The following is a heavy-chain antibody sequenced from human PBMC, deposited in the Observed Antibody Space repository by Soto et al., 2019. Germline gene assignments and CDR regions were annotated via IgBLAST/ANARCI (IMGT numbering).Heavy chain of an antibody. CDR3: ARDVGNGYGYGYGY. V-gene: IGHV1-18*01. Sequence: QVQLLQSGAEVKKPGASVTVSCKISGYTFTTYGITWVRQAPGQGLEWMGWISTYNGDTNYAQRLQGRVTMTTDTSSATGYMEVRSLRSDDTAVYYCARDVGNGYGYGYGYWGQGTLVTVSS. CDR2: ISTYNGDT. D-gene: IGHD5-18*01. J-gene: IGHJ4*02. CDR1: GYTFTTYG.